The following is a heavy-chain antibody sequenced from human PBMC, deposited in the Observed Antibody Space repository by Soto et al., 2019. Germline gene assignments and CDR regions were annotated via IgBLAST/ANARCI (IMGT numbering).Heavy chain of an antibody. J-gene: IGHJ3*02. CDR3: AKDYRKTRVGANTAFDI. Sequence: GGSLRLSCAASGFTFSSYAMSWVRQAPGKGLEWVSAISGSGGNTYYADSVKGRFTISRDNSKNTLYLQMNSLRAEDTAVYYCAKDYRKTRVGANTAFDIWGQGTMVTVSS. D-gene: IGHD1-26*01. CDR2: ISGSGGNT. CDR1: GFTFSSYA. V-gene: IGHV3-23*01.